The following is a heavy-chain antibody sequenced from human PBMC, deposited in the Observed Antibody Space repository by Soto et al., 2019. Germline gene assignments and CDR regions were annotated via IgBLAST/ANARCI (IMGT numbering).Heavy chain of an antibody. D-gene: IGHD3-16*01. Sequence: QVQLVESGGGVVQSGTSLRLSCAASGFAFKNYGMHWVRQAPGKGLEWVAFSQNDVITKYYADSVKGRFTVSRDNSKNTLYMQRDALAGEDTAVYVCAREDGKIQLGEFHYWGQGTLVTVSS. V-gene: IGHV3-30*02. J-gene: IGHJ4*02. CDR2: SQNDVITK. CDR1: GFAFKNYG. CDR3: AREDGKIQLGEFHY.